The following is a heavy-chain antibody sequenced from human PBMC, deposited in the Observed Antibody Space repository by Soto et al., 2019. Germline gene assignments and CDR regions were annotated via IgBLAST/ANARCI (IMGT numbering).Heavy chain of an antibody. CDR3: AGGIVVVPAATVGLDV. CDR1: GYTFTGYY. V-gene: IGHV1-2*02. CDR2: INPNSGGT. Sequence: ASVKVSCKASGYTFTGYYMHWVRPAPGQGLEWMGWINPNSGGTNYAQKFQGRVTMTRDTSISTAYMELSRLRSDDTAVYYCAGGIVVVPAATVGLDVWGQGTTVTVSS. D-gene: IGHD2-2*01. J-gene: IGHJ6*02.